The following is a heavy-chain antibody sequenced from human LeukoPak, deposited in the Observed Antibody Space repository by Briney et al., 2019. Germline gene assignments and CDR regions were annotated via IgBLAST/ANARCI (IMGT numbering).Heavy chain of an antibody. Sequence: PGGSLRLSCAASGFTFSSYGMHWVRQAPGKGLECVAVIWYDGSNKYYADSVKGRFTLSRDNSKNTMHLQMNSLRVEDTAVYYCARGCGAGGCPNKKNFLDYWGQGTLVTVSS. CDR1: GFTFSSYG. D-gene: IGHD2-15*01. V-gene: IGHV3-33*01. CDR2: IWYDGSNK. J-gene: IGHJ4*02. CDR3: ARGCGAGGCPNKKNFLDY.